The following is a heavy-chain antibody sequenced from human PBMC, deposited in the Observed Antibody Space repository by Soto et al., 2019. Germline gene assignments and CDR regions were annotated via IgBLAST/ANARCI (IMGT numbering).Heavy chain of an antibody. Sequence: SETLSLTCAVYGGSFSGYYWSWIRQPPGKGLEWIGEINHSGSTNYNPSLKSRVTISVDTSKNQFSLKLSSVTAADTAVYYCARGRILLGYCSGGSCSGDDAFDIWGQGTMVTVSS. D-gene: IGHD2-15*01. V-gene: IGHV4-34*01. CDR2: INHSGST. CDR3: ARGRILLGYCSGGSCSGDDAFDI. J-gene: IGHJ3*02. CDR1: GGSFSGYY.